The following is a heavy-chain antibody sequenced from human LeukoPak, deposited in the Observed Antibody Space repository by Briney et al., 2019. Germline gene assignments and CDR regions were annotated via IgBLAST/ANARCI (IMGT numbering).Heavy chain of an antibody. D-gene: IGHD3-3*01. Sequence: ASVEVSCKASGYTFNGYTINWVRQAPGQGLEWMGWINTNTGNPTYAQGFTGRFVFSLDTPVSTAYLQISSLKAEDTAVYYCARERSPIFGVVRRHNNWFDPWGQGTLVTVSS. V-gene: IGHV7-4-1*02. CDR2: INTNTGNP. J-gene: IGHJ5*02. CDR3: ARERSPIFGVVRRHNNWFDP. CDR1: GYTFNGYT.